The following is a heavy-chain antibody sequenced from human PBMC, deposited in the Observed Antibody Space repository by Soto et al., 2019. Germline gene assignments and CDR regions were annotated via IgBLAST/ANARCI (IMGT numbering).Heavy chain of an antibody. CDR2: ISAYNGNT. J-gene: IGHJ5*02. D-gene: IGHD2-8*02. V-gene: IGHV1-18*01. Sequence: QVQLVQSGAEVKKPGASVKVSCKASGYTFTSYGISWVRQAPGQGLEWMGWISAYNGNTNYAKKLQGRVTMTTGTSTSTAYMEPRSPRADDTAVYYCPRDGGVQARFDPWGQGTLVTVSS. CDR3: PRDGGVQARFDP. CDR1: GYTFTSYG.